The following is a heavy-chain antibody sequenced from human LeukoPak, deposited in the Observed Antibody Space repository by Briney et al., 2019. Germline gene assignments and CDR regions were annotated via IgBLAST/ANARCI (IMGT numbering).Heavy chain of an antibody. CDR3: ARDLGTIRSSHEIGI. CDR1: GGTFSSHA. V-gene: IGHV1-69*04. D-gene: IGHD3-16*01. CDR2: IIPILGIA. Sequence: SVKVSCKASGGTFSSHAISWVRQAPGQGLEWMGRIIPILGIANYAQKFQGRVTITADKSTSTAYMELSSLRSEDTAVYYCARDLGTIRSSHEIGIWGQGTMVTVSS. J-gene: IGHJ3*02.